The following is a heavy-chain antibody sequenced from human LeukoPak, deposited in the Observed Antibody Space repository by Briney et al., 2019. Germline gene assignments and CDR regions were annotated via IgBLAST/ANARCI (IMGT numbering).Heavy chain of an antibody. J-gene: IGHJ4*02. CDR2: FDPEDGET. Sequence: ASVKVSCKVSGYTLTELSMHWVRQAPGKGLEWMGGFDPEDGETIYAQKFQGRVTMTEDTSTDTAYMELSSLRSEDTAVYYCATTTREMATITWFDYWGQGTLVTVSS. CDR3: ATTTREMATITWFDY. V-gene: IGHV1-24*01. D-gene: IGHD5-24*01. CDR1: GYTLTELS.